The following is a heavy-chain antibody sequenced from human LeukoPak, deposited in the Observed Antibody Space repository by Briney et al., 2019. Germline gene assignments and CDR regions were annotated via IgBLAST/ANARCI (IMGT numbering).Heavy chain of an antibody. Sequence: GASVKVSCKASGGTFSSYAISWVRQAPGQGLEWMGRIIPILGIANYAQKFQGRVTITADKSTSTAYMELSSLRSEGTAVYYCASSETGIDYWGQGTLVTVSS. CDR3: ASSETGIDY. CDR1: GGTFSSYA. CDR2: IIPILGIA. J-gene: IGHJ4*02. V-gene: IGHV1-69*04.